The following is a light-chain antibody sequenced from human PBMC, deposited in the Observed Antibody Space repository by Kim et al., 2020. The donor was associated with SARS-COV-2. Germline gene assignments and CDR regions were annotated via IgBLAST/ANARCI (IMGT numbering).Light chain of an antibody. CDR1: QGVGSTF. V-gene: IGKV1-9*01. CDR2: AAS. Sequence: ASVGDRVSITCRASQGVGSTFLAWYQQKPGKAPNLLIYAASTLQSGVPSRFSGSGSGTDFTLTISSLQPEDFATYYCQQFNISPHTFGQGTKLEI. J-gene: IGKJ2*01. CDR3: QQFNISPHT.